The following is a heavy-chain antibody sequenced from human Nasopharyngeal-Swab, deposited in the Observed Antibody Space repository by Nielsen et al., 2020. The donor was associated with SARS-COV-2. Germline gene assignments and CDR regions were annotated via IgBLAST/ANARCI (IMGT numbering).Heavy chain of an antibody. CDR3: ARRRGSGKRVDTPGYSSGWYAPRAAFDY. Sequence: WIRQPPGKGLEWIGEINHSGSTNYNPSLKSRVTISVDTSKNQFSLKLSSVTAADTAVYYCARRRGSGKRVDTPGYSSGWYAPRAAFDYWGQGTLVTVPS. CDR2: INHSGST. V-gene: IGHV4-34*01. J-gene: IGHJ4*02. D-gene: IGHD6-19*01.